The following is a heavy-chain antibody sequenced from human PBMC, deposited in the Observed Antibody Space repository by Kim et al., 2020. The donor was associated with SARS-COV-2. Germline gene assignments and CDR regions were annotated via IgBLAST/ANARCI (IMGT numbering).Heavy chain of an antibody. CDR3: VTRNYYNSGSYCEGASFDS. V-gene: IGHV3-64*05. D-gene: IGHD3-10*01. CDR1: GFTFSSYA. Sequence: GGSLRLSCSASGFTFSSYAMHWVRQAPGKGLEYVSAISSDGGSTYYADSVKGRFTISRDNSKNMLYVQMSSLRVEDTAIYYCVTRNYYNSGSYCEGASFDSSGEGALFSVSS. CDR2: ISSDGGST. J-gene: IGHJ4*02.